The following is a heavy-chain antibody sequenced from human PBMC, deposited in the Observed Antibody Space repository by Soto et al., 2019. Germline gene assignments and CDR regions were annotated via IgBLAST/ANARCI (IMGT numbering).Heavy chain of an antibody. V-gene: IGHV1-2*02. CDR1: GYTFTGYY. J-gene: IGHJ1*01. CDR3: ATRSGRYYAEYFQH. CDR2: INPNSGGT. D-gene: IGHD1-26*01. Sequence: QVQLVQSGAEVKKPGASVKVSCKASGYTFTGYYMHWLRQAPGQGLEWMGWINPNSGGTNYAQKFQGRVTTTRNTSISTAYMELSRLRSDDTAVYYCATRSGRYYAEYFQHWGKGTLVTVSS.